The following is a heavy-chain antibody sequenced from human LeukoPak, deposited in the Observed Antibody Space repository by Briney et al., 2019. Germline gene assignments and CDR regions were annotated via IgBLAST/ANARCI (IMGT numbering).Heavy chain of an antibody. D-gene: IGHD4-17*01. CDR3: ATRGYGDYYFNY. CDR1: GSTLTELP. V-gene: IGHV1-24*01. J-gene: IGHJ4*02. Sequence: ASVKVSCKISGSTLTELPMHWVRQAPGKGLEWMGGFDPEDGETIYVQKFQGRVTMTEDTSTDTAYMELSSLRSEDTVVYYCATRGYGDYYFNYWGQGTLVTVSS. CDR2: FDPEDGET.